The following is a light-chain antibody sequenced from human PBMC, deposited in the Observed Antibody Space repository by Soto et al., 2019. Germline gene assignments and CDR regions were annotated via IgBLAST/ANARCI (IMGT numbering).Light chain of an antibody. Sequence: QSVLTQPPSVSGAPGQRVTFSCTGSSSNIGAGYGVHWYQQLPGTAPKLLIFANSNRPSGVPDRFSGSKSGTSASLAITGLQAEDEADYYCQSYDSTLTGVVSGGGTKVTVL. V-gene: IGLV1-40*01. CDR3: QSYDSTLTGVV. CDR2: ANS. CDR1: SSNIGAGYG. J-gene: IGLJ2*01.